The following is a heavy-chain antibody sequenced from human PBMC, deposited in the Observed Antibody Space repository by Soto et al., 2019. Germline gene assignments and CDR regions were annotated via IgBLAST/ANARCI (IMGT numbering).Heavy chain of an antibody. V-gene: IGHV1-2*02. CDR1: GYTFTGYY. CDR2: INPNSGGT. J-gene: IGHJ6*02. D-gene: IGHD4-4*01. Sequence: ASVKVSCKASGYTFTGYYMHWVRQAPGQGLEWMGWINPNSGGTNYAQKFQGRVTMTRDTSISTAYMELSRLRSDGTAVYYCARILLQQKYYYYYGMDVWGQGTTVTV. CDR3: ARILLQQKYYYYYGMDV.